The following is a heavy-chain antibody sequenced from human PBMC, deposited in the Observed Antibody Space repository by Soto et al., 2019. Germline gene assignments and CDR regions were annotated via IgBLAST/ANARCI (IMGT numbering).Heavy chain of an antibody. V-gene: IGHV4-31*03. J-gene: IGHJ5*02. CDR1: GGSISSGGYY. CDR3: GGRVFP. CDR2: IYSSGST. D-gene: IGHD2-8*01. Sequence: QVQLQESGPGLVKPSQTLSLTCTVSGGSISSGGYYWSWIRQHPGKGLERIGYIYSSGSTNYNPALQSCVTTPVETSKHQSSPTLSYVTAADTAMYYSGGRVFPWGQAKRVTVSS.